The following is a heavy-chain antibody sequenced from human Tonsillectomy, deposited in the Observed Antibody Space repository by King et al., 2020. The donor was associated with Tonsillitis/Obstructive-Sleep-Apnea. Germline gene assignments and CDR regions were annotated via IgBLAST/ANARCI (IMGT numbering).Heavy chain of an antibody. CDR2: ISAYNGDT. CDR3: ARDHYSSSWSAHGYYYGMDV. D-gene: IGHD6-13*01. CDR1: GYTFTYYG. J-gene: IGHJ6*02. Sequence: QLVQSGAEVKKPGASVRVSCKASGYTFTYYGISWVRQAPGQGLEWMGWISAYNGDTNYAQKLQGRVNVTTDTSTGTAYMDLRSLRSDDTAVYYCARDHYSSSWSAHGYYYGMDVRGQGTTITVSS. V-gene: IGHV1-18*01.